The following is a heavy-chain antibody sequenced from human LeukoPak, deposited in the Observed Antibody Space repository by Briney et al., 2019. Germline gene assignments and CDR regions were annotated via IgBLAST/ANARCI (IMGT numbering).Heavy chain of an antibody. CDR3: ARDRDSSPDY. V-gene: IGHV1-69*05. CDR2: IIPIFGTA. D-gene: IGHD6-13*01. J-gene: IGHJ4*02. Sequence: SVKVSCKASGGTFSSYAISWVRQAPGQGLEWMGGIIPIFGTANYAQKFQGRVTMTRDTSTSTVYMELSSLRSEDTAVYYCARDRDSSPDYWGQGTLVTVSS. CDR1: GGTFSSYA.